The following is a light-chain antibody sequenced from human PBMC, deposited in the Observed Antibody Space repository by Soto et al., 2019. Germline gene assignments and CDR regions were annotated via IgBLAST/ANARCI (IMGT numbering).Light chain of an antibody. J-gene: IGKJ5*01. CDR2: ATS. CDR1: QSISGY. V-gene: IGKV1-39*01. CDR3: QQSYSTPSIT. Sequence: DIPMTQSPSSQAASVGDRVTITCRASQSISGYLNWYQQKPGKAPRLLIYATSNLQSGVPSRFSGSGSGTDFTLTISSLQPEDFATYYCQQSYSTPSITFGQGTRLETK.